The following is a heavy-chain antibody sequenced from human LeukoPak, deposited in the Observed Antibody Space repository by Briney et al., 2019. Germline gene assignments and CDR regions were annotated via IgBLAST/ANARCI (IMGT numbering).Heavy chain of an antibody. V-gene: IGHV3-53*01. J-gene: IGHJ3*01. CDR3: RGWLGSFHV. CDR2: SYSGGTT. D-gene: IGHD6-19*01. CDR1: GFTISNAE. Sequence: GGSLRLSCAVSGFTISNAEMSWVRQVPGKGPEWVLVSYSGGTTYYADSVKGRFTISRDISKNTVDLQMNSLRVEDTAVYHCRGWLGSFHVWGQGTMVTVSS.